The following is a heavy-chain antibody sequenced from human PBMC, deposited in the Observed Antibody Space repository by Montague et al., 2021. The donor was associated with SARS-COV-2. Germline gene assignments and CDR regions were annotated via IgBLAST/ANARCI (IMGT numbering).Heavy chain of an antibody. CDR3: ARQGHSGGWYKPYAFDV. V-gene: IGHV4-59*08. Sequence: SETLSLTCSVSGDSISNHSWSWIRQPPGKGLEWIGYIYYSGSTNYNPSLTSRVTISVDTSKNQFSLKLTSVTAADTAVYYCARQGHSGGWYKPYAFDVWGQGTLVTVSS. D-gene: IGHD6-19*01. J-gene: IGHJ3*01. CDR2: IYYSGST. CDR1: GDSISNHS.